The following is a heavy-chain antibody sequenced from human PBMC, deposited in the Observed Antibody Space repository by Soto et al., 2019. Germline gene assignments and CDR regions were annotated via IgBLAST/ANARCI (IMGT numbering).Heavy chain of an antibody. D-gene: IGHD1-1*01. Sequence: VQLQQWGAGLLEPSETLSLTCAVYGGFVSSGSYYWSWIRQPPGKGLEWIGEMSHSGGTHFNPSLKSRATISVDTSKNQFSLKMSAVTAADTALYYCARVERGTATTVVDAFDIWGPGTMVTVSS. CDR2: MSHSGGT. CDR1: GGFVSSGSYY. V-gene: IGHV4-34*01. CDR3: ARVERGTATTVVDAFDI. J-gene: IGHJ3*02.